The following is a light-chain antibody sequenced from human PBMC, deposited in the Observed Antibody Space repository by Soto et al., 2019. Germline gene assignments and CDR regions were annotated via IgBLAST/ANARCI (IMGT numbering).Light chain of an antibody. Sequence: QSALTQPASVSGSPGQSITISCTGTSGDVGGYYYVSWYQQLPGKAPKLMISEVSNRPSGVSNRFSGSKSGNTASLTISRLQAEDEADYYCSSYTAGGTIFGTGTKVTVL. CDR2: EVS. V-gene: IGLV2-14*01. CDR3: SSYTAGGTI. J-gene: IGLJ1*01. CDR1: SGDVGGYYY.